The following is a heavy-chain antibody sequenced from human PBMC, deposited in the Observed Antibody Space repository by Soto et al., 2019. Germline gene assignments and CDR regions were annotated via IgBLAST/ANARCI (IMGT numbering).Heavy chain of an antibody. D-gene: IGHD3-3*01. J-gene: IGHJ4*02. CDR2: INQSGST. CDR3: ARGRMSGRITIFEYATVFDY. Sequence: QVQLQQWGAGLLKPSETLSLTCAVYGGSFSGYYWSWIRQPPGKGLEWNGEINQSGSTNYNPSLKSRVSISVDTSKNQFSLKLSSVTAADTAVYYCARGRMSGRITIFEYATVFDYWGQGTLVTVSS. CDR1: GGSFSGYY. V-gene: IGHV4-34*01.